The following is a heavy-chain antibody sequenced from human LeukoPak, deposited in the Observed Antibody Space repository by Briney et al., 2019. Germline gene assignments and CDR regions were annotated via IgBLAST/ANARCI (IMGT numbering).Heavy chain of an antibody. Sequence: GGSLRLSCAASGFTFNNYAMSWVRQAPGKGLEWVSTIGYSGGGTYYADSVKGRSTISRDNSTNTLYLQVNSLRAEDTAVYYCAKDGTVTGPGWFDPWGQGTLVTVSS. J-gene: IGHJ5*02. V-gene: IGHV3-23*01. D-gene: IGHD2-21*02. CDR3: AKDGTVTGPGWFDP. CDR1: GFTFNNYA. CDR2: IGYSGGGT.